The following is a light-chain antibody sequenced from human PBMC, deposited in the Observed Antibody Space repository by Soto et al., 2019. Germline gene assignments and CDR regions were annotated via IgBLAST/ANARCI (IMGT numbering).Light chain of an antibody. CDR1: QSISRW. V-gene: IGKV1-5*01. CDR2: DAS. J-gene: IGKJ1*01. Sequence: DIQMTQSASSLSASVGDRVTITCRASQSISRWLAWYQQKSGKAPKFLVYDASSLESGVPSRFSGSGSGTEFTLTISSLQPDDFATYYCQQYNSYSSETFGQGTKVDIK. CDR3: QQYNSYSSET.